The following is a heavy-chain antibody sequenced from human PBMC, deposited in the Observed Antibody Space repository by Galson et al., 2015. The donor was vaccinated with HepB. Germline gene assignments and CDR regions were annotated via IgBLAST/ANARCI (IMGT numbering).Heavy chain of an antibody. D-gene: IGHD2-15*01. Sequence: SVKVSCKASGYTFASYGISWVRQAPGQGLEWMGWISGFNGNTKYAEKFQGRVTMTTDTPTSTAFMELRSLRSDDTAVYYCARDDCSGGSCYSGPDPWGQGTLVTVSS. J-gene: IGHJ5*02. CDR2: ISGFNGNT. V-gene: IGHV1-18*04. CDR1: GYTFASYG. CDR3: ARDDCSGGSCYSGPDP.